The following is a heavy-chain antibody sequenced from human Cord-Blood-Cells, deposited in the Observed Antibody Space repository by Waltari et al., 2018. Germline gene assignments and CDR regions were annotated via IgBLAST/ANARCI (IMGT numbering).Heavy chain of an antibody. J-gene: IGHJ4*02. CDR2: MNPNSGNT. Sequence: QVQLVQSGAEVKQPGASVQVSCKASGYTFTSYDINWVRQDTGQVLEWMGWMNPNSGNTGYAQKFQGRVTITRNTSISTAYMELSSLRSEDTAVYYCAISRGSSAKYYFDYWGQGTLVTVSS. D-gene: IGHD6-6*01. CDR1: GYTFTSYD. CDR3: AISRGSSAKYYFDY. V-gene: IGHV1-8*03.